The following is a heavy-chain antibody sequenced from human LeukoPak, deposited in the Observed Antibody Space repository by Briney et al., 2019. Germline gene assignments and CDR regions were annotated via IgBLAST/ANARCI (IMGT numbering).Heavy chain of an antibody. CDR2: INPISGAT. CDR1: GYTFTRYY. D-gene: IGHD3-16*02. J-gene: IGHJ4*02. Sequence: ASVKVSCKTSGYTFTRYYMQWVRQAPGHGLEWMGIINPISGATDYAQKFLGRVTMTRDTSTSTVYMELSSLRSEDTAMYYCARLPYRDGVAQDYWGQGTLVTVSS. CDR3: ARLPYRDGVAQDY. V-gene: IGHV1-46*01.